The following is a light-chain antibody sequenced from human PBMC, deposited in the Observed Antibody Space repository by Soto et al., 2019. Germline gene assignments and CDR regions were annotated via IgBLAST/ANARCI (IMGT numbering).Light chain of an antibody. V-gene: IGKV3-15*01. CDR3: QQYNNWPLT. CDR1: QSVNHN. Sequence: DRVMSLSPDTLSATPGERVSLSCRASQSVNHNLAWFQQKPGQAPRLLIFGASSRATGIPARFSGSGSGTEFTLTINSLQSEDFAVYYCQQYNNWPLTFGGGTKVDI. CDR2: GAS. J-gene: IGKJ4*01.